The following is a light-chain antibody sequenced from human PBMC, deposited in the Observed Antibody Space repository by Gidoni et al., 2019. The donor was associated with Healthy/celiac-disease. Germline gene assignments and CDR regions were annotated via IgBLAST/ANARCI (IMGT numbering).Light chain of an antibody. CDR2: DAS. V-gene: IGKV3-11*01. J-gene: IGKJ3*01. CDR1: QSVSSY. Sequence: DIVLTQSPATLSLSPGDRATLPCRASQSVSSYLAWYQQKPGQAPMLLIYDASNRATGIPARFSGSGSGTDFTLTISSLEPEDFAVYYCQQRSNCFGPXTKVDIK. CDR3: QQRSNC.